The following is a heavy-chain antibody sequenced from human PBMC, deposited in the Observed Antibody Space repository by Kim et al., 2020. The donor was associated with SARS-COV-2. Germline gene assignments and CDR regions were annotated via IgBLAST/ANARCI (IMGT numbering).Heavy chain of an antibody. J-gene: IGHJ4*02. CDR1: GGSISSGDYY. CDR2: IYYSGST. Sequence: SETLSLTCTVSGGSISSGDYYWSWIRQPPGKGLEWLGYIYYSGSTYYNPSLKSRVTISVDTSKNQFSLKLSSVTAADTTVYYCARVQGYCSGGSCYLFDYWGQGTLVTVSS. D-gene: IGHD2-15*01. CDR3: ARVQGYCSGGSCYLFDY. V-gene: IGHV4-30-4*02.